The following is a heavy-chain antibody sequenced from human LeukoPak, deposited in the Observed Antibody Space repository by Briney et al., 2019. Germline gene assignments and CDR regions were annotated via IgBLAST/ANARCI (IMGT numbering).Heavy chain of an antibody. D-gene: IGHD3-16*02. CDR3: ARGIMITFGGVIGPYFDY. J-gene: IGHJ4*02. CDR1: GFTFSSYW. CDR2: IKQDGSEK. Sequence: GGSLRLSCAASGFTFSSYWMSWVRQAPGKGLEWVANIKQDGSEKYYVDSVKGRFTISRDNAKNSLYLQMNSLRAEDTAVYYCARGIMITFGGVIGPYFDYWGQGTLVTVSS. V-gene: IGHV3-7*01.